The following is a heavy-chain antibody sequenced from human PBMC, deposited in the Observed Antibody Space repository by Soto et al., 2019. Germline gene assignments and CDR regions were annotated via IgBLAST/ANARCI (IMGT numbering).Heavy chain of an antibody. J-gene: IGHJ4*02. V-gene: IGHV4-4*02. CDR1: GASISDFNW. Sequence: QVQLQASGPGLVKPSGTLSLTCAVSGASISDFNWWSLVRQSPGKGLEWIGEIFHSGSTNYNSSLKSRVIISVDTSKNQFSLSLSSVTAADTAVYYCARGGDYVLNYWGQGTLVTVSS. CDR3: ARGGDYVLNY. CDR2: IFHSGST. D-gene: IGHD4-17*01.